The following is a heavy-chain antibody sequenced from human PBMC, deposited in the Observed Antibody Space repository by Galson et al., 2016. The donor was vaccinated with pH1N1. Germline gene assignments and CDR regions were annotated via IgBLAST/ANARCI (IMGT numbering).Heavy chain of an antibody. CDR3: AKMGPGGSGDFYSWDQTDY. D-gene: IGHD2-15*01. V-gene: IGHV3-30*02. Sequence: SLRLSCAASGFTFTYYGMHWVRQAPGKGLEWVVFIRYDGTDKYYVDSVKGRFTISRDNSRRTLYLQMNSLRAEDTAVYYCAKMGPGGSGDFYSWDQTDYWGQGSLVTVSS. CDR2: IRYDGTDK. J-gene: IGHJ4*02. CDR1: GFTFTYYG.